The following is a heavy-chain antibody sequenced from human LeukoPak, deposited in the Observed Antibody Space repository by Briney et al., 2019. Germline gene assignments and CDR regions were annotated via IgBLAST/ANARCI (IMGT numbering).Heavy chain of an antibody. V-gene: IGHV3-23*01. D-gene: IGHD4/OR15-4a*01. CDR1: GFTFSSYA. J-gene: IGHJ4*02. CDR2: INGGGGRT. CDR3: AKIGANVGF. Sequence: PGGSLRLSCAASGFTFSSYAMSWVRQAPGKGLDWVSSINGGGGRTYYADSVKGRFTISRDNSKNTLYLQMNSLRAEDTAVYYCAKIGANVGFWGQGTLVTVSS.